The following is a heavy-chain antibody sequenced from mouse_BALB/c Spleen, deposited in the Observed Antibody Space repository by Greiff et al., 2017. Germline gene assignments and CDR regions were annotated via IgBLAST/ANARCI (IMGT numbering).Heavy chain of an antibody. CDR2: INPSSGYT. D-gene: IGHD3-1*01. CDR3: ARRGYGYAMDY. CDR1: GYTFTSYT. J-gene: IGHJ4*01. Sequence: VQVVESAAELARPGASVKMSCKASGYTFTSYTMHWVKQRPGQGLEWIGYINPSSGYTEYNQKFKDKTTLTADKSSSTAYMQLSSLTSEDSAVYYCARRGYGYAMDYWGQGTSVTVSS. V-gene: IGHV1-4*02.